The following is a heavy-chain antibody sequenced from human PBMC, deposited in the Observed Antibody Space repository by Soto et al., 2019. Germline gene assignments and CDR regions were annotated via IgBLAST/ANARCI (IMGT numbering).Heavy chain of an antibody. CDR1: GFTFSSYS. D-gene: IGHD2-21*02. J-gene: IGHJ6*02. CDR2: IGTRSDV. V-gene: IGHV3-21*01. CDR3: AREETAWPLAYGLDV. Sequence: GGSLRLACAACGFTFSSYSIHLVRQAPGKGLEWVSSIGTRSDVYYADSVKGRFTISRDNAKNSMALQMNSLRAEETGVYYCAREETAWPLAYGLDVWGQGTTVTVSS.